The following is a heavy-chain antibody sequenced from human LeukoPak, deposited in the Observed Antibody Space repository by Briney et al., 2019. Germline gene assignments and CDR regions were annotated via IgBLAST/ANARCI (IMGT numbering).Heavy chain of an antibody. CDR2: IKKDGSEK. CDR3: ARDLYRIVVVPHYFDY. D-gene: IGHD3-22*01. CDR1: GFTFSSYW. Sequence: GGSLRLSCAASGFTFSSYWMSRVRQAPGKGLEWVANIKKDGSEKYYVDSVKGRFTISRDNAKNSLHLQMNSLRAEDTAVYYCARDLYRIVVVPHYFDYWGQGTLVTVSS. J-gene: IGHJ4*02. V-gene: IGHV3-7*01.